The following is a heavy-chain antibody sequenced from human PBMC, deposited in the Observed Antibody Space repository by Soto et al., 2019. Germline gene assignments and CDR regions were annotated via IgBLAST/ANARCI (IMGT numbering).Heavy chain of an antibody. CDR3: AKDKGGYYSHFAS. CDR1: GGTFSNYA. D-gene: IGHD3-3*01. J-gene: IGHJ4*02. Sequence: QLVQSGAEVKKPGSSVKVSCKTSGGTFSNYAISWVRQAPGQGLEWMGGIIPFFGTPNYAQNCQVRVTITADKSTSTAYMELSSLRPDDTAVYYCAKDKGGYYSHFASWGQGTLVTVSS. V-gene: IGHV1-69*06. CDR2: IIPFFGTP.